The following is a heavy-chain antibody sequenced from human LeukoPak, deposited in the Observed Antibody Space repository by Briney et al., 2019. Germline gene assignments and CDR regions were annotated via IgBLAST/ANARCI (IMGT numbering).Heavy chain of an antibody. D-gene: IGHD6-19*01. CDR2: IKQDGSEK. V-gene: IGHV3-7*03. CDR1: GFTFRNYW. CDR3: ARESGSGWYLGYYYYGMDV. J-gene: IGHJ6*02. Sequence: GGSLRLSCAASGFTFRNYWMSWVRQAPGKGLEWVANIKQDGSEKYYVDSVKGRFTISRDNAKNSLYLQMNSLRAEDTAVYYCARESGSGWYLGYYYYGMDVWGQGTTVTVSS.